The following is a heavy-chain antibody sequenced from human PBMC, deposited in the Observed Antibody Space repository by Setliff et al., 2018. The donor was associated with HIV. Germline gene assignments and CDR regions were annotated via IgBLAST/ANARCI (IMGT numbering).Heavy chain of an antibody. V-gene: IGHV1-24*01. CDR3: AIDGAGGWLRPMPDY. CDR1: GFTLREVS. Sequence: GASVKVSCKVSGFTLREVSMHWVRQAPAKGLEWMGYFDPEDGETVYALKFQGRVTMTEDTSTDTAYMELSGLRSEDTAVYYCAIDGAGGWLRPMPDYWGQGTLVTVSS. D-gene: IGHD5-12*01. CDR2: FDPEDGET. J-gene: IGHJ4*02.